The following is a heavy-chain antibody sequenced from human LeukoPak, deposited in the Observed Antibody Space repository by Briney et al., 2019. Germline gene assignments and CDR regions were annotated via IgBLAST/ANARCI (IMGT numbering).Heavy chain of an antibody. V-gene: IGHV3-64D*09. D-gene: IGHD2-21*02. CDR2: TSANGDAT. CDR1: GFTFNNYV. Sequence: GGSLRLSCSASGFTFNNYVMHWVRQAPGKGLEYVSATSANGDATYYTDSVKGRFTTSRDNSKNTLSLQMSSLRVEDTAIYFCVKDCSRDWNGHWFDSWGQGTLVTVSS. J-gene: IGHJ5*01. CDR3: VKDCSRDWNGHWFDS.